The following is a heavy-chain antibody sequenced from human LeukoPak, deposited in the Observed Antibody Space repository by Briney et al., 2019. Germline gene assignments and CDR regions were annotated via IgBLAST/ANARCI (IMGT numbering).Heavy chain of an antibody. CDR3: ARRDIDSGSKHYNWFDP. D-gene: IGHD3-10*01. J-gene: IGHJ5*02. CDR1: GYSFTSYW. V-gene: IGHV5-51*01. Sequence: GESLKISCKGSGYSFTSYWIGWVRQMPGKGLEWMGIIYPGDSDTRYSPSFQGQVTISADKSISTAYLQWSSLKASDTAMYYCARRDIDSGSKHYNWFDPWGQGTLVTASS. CDR2: IYPGDSDT.